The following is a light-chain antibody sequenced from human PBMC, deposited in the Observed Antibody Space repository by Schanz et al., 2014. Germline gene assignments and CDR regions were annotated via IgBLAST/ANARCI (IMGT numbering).Light chain of an antibody. CDR2: EVS. V-gene: IGLV2-18*02. Sequence: QSALTQPPSVSGSPGQSVTISCTGSSSDVGSSNRVSWYQQPPGTAPKLMIYEVSNRPSGVPDRFSGSKSGSTASLTLSGLQADDEADYYCSSYTSSDTYVFGTGTQLTVL. CDR3: SSYTSSDTYV. CDR1: SSDVGSSNR. J-gene: IGLJ7*01.